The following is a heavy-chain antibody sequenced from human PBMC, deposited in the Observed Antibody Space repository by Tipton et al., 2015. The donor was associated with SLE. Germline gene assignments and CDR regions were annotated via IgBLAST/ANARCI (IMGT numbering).Heavy chain of an antibody. CDR2: ISWDSAGI. Sequence: SLRLSCAASGFKFDDYAMHWVRQAPGKGLEWVSGISWDSAGIGYAGSVKGRFIISRDNAKNSLYLQMNSVRAEDTAFYYCAKDPKPYYGDYYFDYWGQGTLVTVSS. V-gene: IGHV3-9*01. CDR1: GFKFDDYA. J-gene: IGHJ4*02. CDR3: AKDPKPYYGDYYFDY. D-gene: IGHD4-17*01.